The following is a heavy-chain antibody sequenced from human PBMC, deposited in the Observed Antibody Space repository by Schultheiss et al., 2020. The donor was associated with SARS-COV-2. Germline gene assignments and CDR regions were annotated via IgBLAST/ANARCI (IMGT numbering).Heavy chain of an antibody. J-gene: IGHJ4*02. CDR1: GGSISSGGYS. CDR3: ARGKDGRFGELLHFDY. D-gene: IGHD3-10*01. CDR2: INHSGST. V-gene: IGHV4-30-2*01. Sequence: SETLSLTCAVSGGSISSGGYSWSWIRQPPGKGLEWIGEINHSGSTNYNPSLKSRVTISVDTSKNQFSLKLSSVTAADTAVYYCARGKDGRFGELLHFDYWGQGTLVTVSS.